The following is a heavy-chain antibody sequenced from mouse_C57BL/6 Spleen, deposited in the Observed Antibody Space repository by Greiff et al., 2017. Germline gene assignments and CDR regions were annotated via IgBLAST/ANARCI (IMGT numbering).Heavy chain of an antibody. CDR1: GFTFSDYG. V-gene: IGHV5-17*01. J-gene: IGHJ1*03. Sequence: EVHLVESGGGLVKPGGSLKLSCAASGFTFSDYGMHWVRQAPEKGLEWVAYISSGSSTIYYADTVKGRFTISRDNAKNTLFLQMTRLKSEGTAMYYCARDGYYWYFDVWGTGTTVTVSS. CDR2: ISSGSSTI. D-gene: IGHD2-3*01. CDR3: ARDGYYWYFDV.